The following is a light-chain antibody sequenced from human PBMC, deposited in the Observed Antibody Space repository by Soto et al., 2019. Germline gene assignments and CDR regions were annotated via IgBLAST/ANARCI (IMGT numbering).Light chain of an antibody. J-gene: IGLJ3*02. CDR1: SSNVGFNA. Sequence: QSVLTQPPSASGAPGQRVTLSCIGGSSNVGFNAVNWYQQLPGAAPKLLIHGNSQRPSGVPDRFSGSKSGTSASLAIIGLRAEDEAHYYCAAWDDSLRGVVFGGGTKLTVI. CDR3: AAWDDSLRGVV. CDR2: GNS. V-gene: IGLV1-47*02.